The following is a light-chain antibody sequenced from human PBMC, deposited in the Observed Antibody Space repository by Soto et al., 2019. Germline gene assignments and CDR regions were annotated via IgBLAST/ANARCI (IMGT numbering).Light chain of an antibody. Sequence: QSVLTQPPSVSGSPGQSVTISCAATSSDVGSFNRVSWYQKTPGTAPKVVIYEVSNRPSGVPDRFSGSRSGSTASLTISGLQAEDEADYYCSLYTSSGTYVFGTGTRSPS. CDR3: SLYTSSGTYV. CDR1: SSDVGSFNR. CDR2: EVS. V-gene: IGLV2-18*01. J-gene: IGLJ1*01.